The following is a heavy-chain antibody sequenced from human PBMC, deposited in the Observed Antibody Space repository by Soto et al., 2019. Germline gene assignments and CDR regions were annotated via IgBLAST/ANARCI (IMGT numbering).Heavy chain of an antibody. D-gene: IGHD6-13*01. V-gene: IGHV5-51*01. Sequence: GESLKISCQASGYSSANFWLGWVRQMPGKGLEWMGFVHPGDSDTRYSPSFQGQVTIPADKSISTAYLQWSSLEASDTAMYYCARTAAAGKYYYGMDVWGQGTTVTVSS. CDR3: ARTAAAGKYYYGMDV. CDR2: VHPGDSDT. J-gene: IGHJ6*02. CDR1: GYSSANFW.